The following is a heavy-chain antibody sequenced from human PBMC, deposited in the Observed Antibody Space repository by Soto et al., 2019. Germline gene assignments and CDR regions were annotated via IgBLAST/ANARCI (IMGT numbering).Heavy chain of an antibody. Sequence: SVKVSCKASGGIFSSYAVTWVRQAPGQGLQWMGGIIPILDTANYAQRFQGRVTITADKSTNTAYIELSSLRAEDTAVYYCARARLRFLRQTHNDYAMDVWGQGTTVTVSS. J-gene: IGHJ6*02. CDR2: IIPILDTA. CDR1: GGIFSSYA. D-gene: IGHD3-3*01. CDR3: ARARLRFLRQTHNDYAMDV. V-gene: IGHV1-69*10.